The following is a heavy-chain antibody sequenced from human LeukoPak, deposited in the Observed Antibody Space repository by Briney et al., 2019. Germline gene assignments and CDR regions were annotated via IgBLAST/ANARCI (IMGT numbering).Heavy chain of an antibody. D-gene: IGHD2-15*01. J-gene: IGHJ4*02. CDR3: ASLFCSGGSCYGLGLDY. CDR1: GGTFSSYT. Sequence: GASVKVSCKASGGTFSSYTISWVRQAPGQGLEWMGRIIPILGIANYAQRFQGRVTITTDESTSTAYMELSSLRSEDTAVYYCASLFCSGGSCYGLGLDYWGQGTLVTVSS. CDR2: IIPILGIA. V-gene: IGHV1-69*02.